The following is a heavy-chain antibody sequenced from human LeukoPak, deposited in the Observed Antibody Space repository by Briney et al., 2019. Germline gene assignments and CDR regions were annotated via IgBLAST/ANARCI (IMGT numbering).Heavy chain of an antibody. V-gene: IGHV4-30-4*08. CDR3: ARTNGSGSYPYYFDY. D-gene: IGHD3-10*01. Sequence: SWVRQPPGKGLEWIGYIYYSGSTYYNPSLKSRVTISVDTSKNQFSLKLSSVTAADTAVYYCARTNGSGSYPYYFDYWGQGTLVTVSS. J-gene: IGHJ4*02. CDR2: IYYSGST.